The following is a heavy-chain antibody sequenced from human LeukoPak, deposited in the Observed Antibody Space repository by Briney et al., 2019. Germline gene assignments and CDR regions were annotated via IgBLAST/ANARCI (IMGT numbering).Heavy chain of an antibody. D-gene: IGHD6-19*01. CDR2: IYYSGST. CDR1: GGSISSYY. J-gene: IGHJ4*02. V-gene: IGHV4-59*01. Sequence: PSETLSLTCTVSGGSISSYYWSWIRQPPGKGLEWIGYIYYSGSTNYNPSLKSRVTISVDTSKNQFSLKLSSVTAADTAVYYCARDSSFVAGTYFDYWGQGTLVTVSS. CDR3: ARDSSFVAGTYFDY.